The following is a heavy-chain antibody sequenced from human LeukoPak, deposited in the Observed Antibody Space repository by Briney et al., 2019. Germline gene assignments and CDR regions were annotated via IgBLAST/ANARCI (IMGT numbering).Heavy chain of an antibody. CDR1: GYTFTGYY. Sequence: ASVKVSCKASGYTFTGYYMHWVRQAPGQGLEWMGWINPNSGGTNYAQKFQGRVTMTRDTSISTAYMELSRLRPDDTAVYYCASSITIFGVVPALFDYWGQGTLVTVSS. CDR2: INPNSGGT. V-gene: IGHV1-2*02. D-gene: IGHD3-3*01. CDR3: ASSITIFGVVPALFDY. J-gene: IGHJ4*02.